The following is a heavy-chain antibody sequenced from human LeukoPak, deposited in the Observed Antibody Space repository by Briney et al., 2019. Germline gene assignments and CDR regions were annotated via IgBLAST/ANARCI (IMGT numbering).Heavy chain of an antibody. Sequence: SETLSLTCTASGVSISSYYWSWIRQPPGKGLEWIGYIYYSGSTNYNPSLKSRVTISVDTSKNQFSLKLSSVTAADTAVYYCARASYGSSGYFLFDYWGQGTLVTVSS. V-gene: IGHV4-59*01. J-gene: IGHJ4*02. D-gene: IGHD3-22*01. CDR2: IYYSGST. CDR1: GVSISSYY. CDR3: ARASYGSSGYFLFDY.